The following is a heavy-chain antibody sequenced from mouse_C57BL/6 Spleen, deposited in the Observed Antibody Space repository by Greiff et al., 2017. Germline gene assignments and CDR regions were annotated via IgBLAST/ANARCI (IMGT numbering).Heavy chain of an antibody. J-gene: IGHJ2*01. CDR1: GYTFTSYW. V-gene: IGHV1-61*01. CDR3: ARSVYYFDY. Sequence: QVQLQQPGAELVRPGSSVKLSCKASGYTFTSYWMDWVKQRPGQGLEWIGNIYPSDSENHYNQKFKDKATLTVDKSSSTAYMQLSSLTSEDSAVYYCARSVYYFDYWGQGTTLTVSS. CDR2: IYPSDSEN.